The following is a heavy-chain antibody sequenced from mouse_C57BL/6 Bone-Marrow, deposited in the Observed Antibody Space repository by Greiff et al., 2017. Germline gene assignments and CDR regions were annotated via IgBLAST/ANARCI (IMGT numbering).Heavy chain of an antibody. J-gene: IGHJ1*03. Sequence: VQLQQSGAELVRPGASVKLSCTASGFNIKDDYMHWVKQRPEQGLEWIGWIDPENGDTEYASKFQGQATITADTSSNTAYLQLSSLTSEDTAVYYCTTSGSSPCFDVWGTGTTVTVSS. D-gene: IGHD1-1*01. CDR3: TTSGSSPCFDV. CDR2: IDPENGDT. CDR1: GFNIKDDY. V-gene: IGHV14-4*01.